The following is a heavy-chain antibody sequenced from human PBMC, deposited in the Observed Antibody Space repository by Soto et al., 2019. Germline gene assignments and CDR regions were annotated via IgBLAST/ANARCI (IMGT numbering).Heavy chain of an antibody. Sequence: SQTLTLTCGISMDRDSSSSVNCHWIRQTPSRVLEWLGRTYYRSKWYNDYAESVKSRITINPDTSKNRFSLHLNSVTPEDTAVYYCVRLIGNSWLDFWGQGTLVTVSS. J-gene: IGHJ5*01. D-gene: IGHD1-26*01. CDR1: MDRDSSSSVN. V-gene: IGHV6-1*01. CDR3: VRLIGNSWLDF. CDR2: TYYRSKWYN.